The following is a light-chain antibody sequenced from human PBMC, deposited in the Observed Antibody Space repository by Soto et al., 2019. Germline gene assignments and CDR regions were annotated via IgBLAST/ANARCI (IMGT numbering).Light chain of an antibody. CDR3: QQSYITPYT. CDR1: QSISVH. J-gene: IGKJ2*01. V-gene: IGKV1-39*01. CDR2: AAS. Sequence: DIQMTQSPSSLSASVGDTVTITCRASQSISVHLNWYQQKPGKVPKLLIYAASYLQSGVPSRFSGSGSETDFALTISSLQPEDFATYYCQQSYITPYTFGQGTKPEIK.